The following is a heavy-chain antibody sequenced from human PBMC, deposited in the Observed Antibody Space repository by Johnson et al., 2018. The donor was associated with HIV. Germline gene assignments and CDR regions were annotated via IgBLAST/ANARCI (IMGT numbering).Heavy chain of an antibody. V-gene: IGHV3-30*04. CDR1: GFTFSSYA. D-gene: IGHD6-6*01. CDR2: ISYDGSNK. CDR3: ARDRGAGSSGAFDV. Sequence: QVQLVESGGGVVQPGGSLRLSCAASGFTFSSYAIHWVRQAPGKGLEWVAVISYDGSNKYYADSVKGRFTISRDNSKNTLYLQMNSLRAEDTAVYYCARDRGAGSSGAFDVWGQGTMVTVSS. J-gene: IGHJ3*01.